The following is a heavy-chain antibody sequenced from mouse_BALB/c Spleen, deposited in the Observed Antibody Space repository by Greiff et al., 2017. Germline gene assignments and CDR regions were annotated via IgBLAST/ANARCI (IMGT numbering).Heavy chain of an antibody. CDR2: INPNNGGT. D-gene: IGHD2-1*01. Sequence: EVQLQESGPELVKPGASVKIPCKASGYTFTDYNMDWVKQSHGKSLEWIGEINPNNGGTISNQKFKGKGTLTIDKSSSTAYMELRSLTSGDTAVDYYARKNYGTLDYWGQGTSVTVSA. CDR1: GYTFTDYN. CDR3: ARKNYGTLDY. J-gene: IGHJ4*01. V-gene: IGHV1-18*01.